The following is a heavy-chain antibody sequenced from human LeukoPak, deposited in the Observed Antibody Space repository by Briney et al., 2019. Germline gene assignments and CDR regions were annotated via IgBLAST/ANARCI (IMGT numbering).Heavy chain of an antibody. J-gene: IGHJ5*02. CDR1: GGSFSGYY. CDR2: INHSGST. V-gene: IGHV4-34*01. Sequence: PSETLSLTCAVYGGSFSGYYWSWIRQPPGKGLEWIGEINHSGSTYYNPSLKSRVTISVDTSKNQFSLKLSSVTAADTAVYYCARRGDSYGSGSYYGGNWFDPWGQGTLVTVSS. CDR3: ARRGDSYGSGSYYGGNWFDP. D-gene: IGHD3-10*01.